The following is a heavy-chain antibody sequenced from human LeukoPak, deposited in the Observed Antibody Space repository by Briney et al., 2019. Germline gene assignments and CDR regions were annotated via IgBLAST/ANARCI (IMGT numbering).Heavy chain of an antibody. CDR2: IYHSGST. D-gene: IGHD3-9*01. J-gene: IGHJ6*02. Sequence: SETLSLTCAVSGGSISSSNWWSWVRQPPGKGLEWIGEIYHSGSTNYNPSLKSRVTISVDKSKNQFSLKLSSVTAADTAVYYCARVRYYDILTGYLHTGDYYGMDVWGQGTTVTVSS. CDR1: GGSISSSNW. CDR3: ARVRYYDILTGYLHTGDYYGMDV. V-gene: IGHV4-4*02.